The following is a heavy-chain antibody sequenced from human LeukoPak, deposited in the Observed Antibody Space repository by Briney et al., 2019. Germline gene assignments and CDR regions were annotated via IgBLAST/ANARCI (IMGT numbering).Heavy chain of an antibody. J-gene: IGHJ2*01. CDR2: IYYSGST. CDR1: GGSISSYY. V-gene: IGHV4-59*08. CDR3: ARHSKTDYWYFDL. Sequence: IPSETLSLTCTVSGGSISSYYWSWIRQPPGKGLEWIGYIYYSGSTNYNPSLKSRVTISVDTSKDQFSLKLSSVTAADTAVYYCARHSKTDYWYFDLWGRGTLVTVSS. D-gene: IGHD1-1*01.